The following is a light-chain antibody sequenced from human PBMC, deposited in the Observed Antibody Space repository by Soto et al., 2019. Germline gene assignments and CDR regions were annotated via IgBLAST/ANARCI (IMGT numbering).Light chain of an antibody. CDR1: NIGSKT. CDR2: YDS. V-gene: IGLV3-21*04. Sequence: SYELTQPPSVSVAPGKTARITCGGNNIGSKTVHWYQQKPGQAPVLVIYYDSDRASGIPERFSGSNSENTATLTISRVEAGDEADYYCQVWDSSSDHPGVVFGGGTKLTVL. J-gene: IGLJ2*01. CDR3: QVWDSSSDHPGVV.